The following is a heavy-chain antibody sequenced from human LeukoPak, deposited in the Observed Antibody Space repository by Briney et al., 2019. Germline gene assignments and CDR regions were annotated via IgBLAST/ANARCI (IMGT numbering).Heavy chain of an antibody. CDR3: AKNYESGRGVPYGMDV. V-gene: IGHV3-48*02. CDR1: GFTFSSYS. D-gene: IGHD3-10*01. CDR2: IGSSSSTI. J-gene: IGHJ6*02. Sequence: GRSLRLSCAASGFTFSSYSMNWVRQAPGKGLERVSFIGSSSSTIYYAYSVKGRFTISRDNAKNSLYLQMNSLRDEDTAVYYCAKNYESGRGVPYGMDVWGQGTTVTVSS.